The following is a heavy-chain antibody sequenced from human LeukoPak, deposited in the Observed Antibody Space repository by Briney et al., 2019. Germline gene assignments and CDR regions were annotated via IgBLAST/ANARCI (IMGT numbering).Heavy chain of an antibody. CDR1: GFTFSSYA. Sequence: PGGSLRLSCAASGFTFSSYAMHWVRQAPGKGLEWVAVISYDGSNKYYADSVKGRFTISRDNSKNTLYLQMNSLRAEDTAVYYCAKDGSGSFSPLFDYWGQGTLVTVSS. D-gene: IGHD3-10*01. CDR3: AKDGSGSFSPLFDY. V-gene: IGHV3-30-3*01. J-gene: IGHJ4*02. CDR2: ISYDGSNK.